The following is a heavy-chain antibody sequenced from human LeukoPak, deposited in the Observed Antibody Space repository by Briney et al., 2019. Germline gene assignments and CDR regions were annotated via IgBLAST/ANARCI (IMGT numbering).Heavy chain of an antibody. V-gene: IGHV3-30*03. CDR1: GFTFSSYG. Sequence: GGSLRLSCAASGFTFSSYGMHWVRQAPGKGLEWVAVIPYDGSDKNYADSVKGRFTISRDNSKNTLYLQMNSLRAEDTAVYYCARVPAGYYGSGSYTFDYWGQGTLVTVSS. D-gene: IGHD3-10*01. J-gene: IGHJ4*02. CDR2: IPYDGSDK. CDR3: ARVPAGYYGSGSYTFDY.